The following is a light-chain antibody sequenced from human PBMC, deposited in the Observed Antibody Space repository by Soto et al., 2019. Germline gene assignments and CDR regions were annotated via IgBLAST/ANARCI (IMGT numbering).Light chain of an antibody. CDR1: SSDVGGYNY. CDR3: TSYAGSNNLV. J-gene: IGLJ3*02. Sequence: QSVLTQPPSPSGSPGQSVTISCTGTSSDVGGYNYVSWYQQHPGKAPKLMIYEVSKRPAGVPDRFSGSKSGNTASRTVSGLQAEDEADYYCTSYAGSNNLVFGAGTKLTVL. V-gene: IGLV2-8*01. CDR2: EVS.